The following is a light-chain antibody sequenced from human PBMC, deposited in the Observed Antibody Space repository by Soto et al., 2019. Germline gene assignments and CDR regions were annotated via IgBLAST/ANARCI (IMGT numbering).Light chain of an antibody. CDR3: NSYTTISTLVV. J-gene: IGLJ2*01. CDR1: SGDVGGYNS. Sequence: QSALTQPASVSGSPGQSITISCTGTSGDVGGYNSVSWYQQHPGKAPKLMIYEVSYRPSGVSNRFSGSKSGNTASLTISGLQAEDEADYYCNSYTTISTLVVFGGGTKLTVL. V-gene: IGLV2-14*01. CDR2: EVS.